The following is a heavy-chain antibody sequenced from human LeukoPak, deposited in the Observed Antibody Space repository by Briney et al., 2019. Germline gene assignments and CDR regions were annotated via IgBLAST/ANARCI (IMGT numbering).Heavy chain of an antibody. CDR1: GVSISSYY. CDR2: INTSGSS. J-gene: IGHJ5*02. CDR3: AREGDGPGWLDP. V-gene: IGHV4-4*07. D-gene: IGHD3-10*01. Sequence: SETLSLTCTVSGVSISSYYWTWIRQPAGKGLEWIGRINTSGSSNYNPSLRSRVTMSVDTSKNQFSLNLSSVTAADTAVYYCAREGDGPGWLDPWGQGTLVTVS.